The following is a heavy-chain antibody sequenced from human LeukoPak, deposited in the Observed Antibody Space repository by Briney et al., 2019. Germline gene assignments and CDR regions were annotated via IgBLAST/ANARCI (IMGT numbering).Heavy chain of an antibody. CDR1: GYTLIELS. V-gene: IGHV1-24*01. CDR2: FDPEDGET. Sequence: ASVKVSCKVSGYTLIELSMHWVRQARGKGLEWMGGFDPEDGETIYGQKFQGRVTMTEDTSTDTAYMELSSLRSEDTAVYYCATGYRAAAGYFDYWGQGTLVTVSS. CDR3: ATGYRAAAGYFDY. D-gene: IGHD6-13*01. J-gene: IGHJ4*02.